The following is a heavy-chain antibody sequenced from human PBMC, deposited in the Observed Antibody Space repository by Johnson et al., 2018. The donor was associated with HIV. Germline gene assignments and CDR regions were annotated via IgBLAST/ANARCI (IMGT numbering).Heavy chain of an antibody. J-gene: IGHJ3*02. CDR1: GFTVSSNY. CDR3: AKDRVDGLYCGGDWPDAFDI. Sequence: VQLVESGGGFVQPGGSLRLSCAASGFTVSSNYMSWVRQAPGKGLEWVSVIYSGGTTYYADSVKGRLTISRDNSKNTLYLQMNSLRAEDTAVYYCAKDRVDGLYCGGDWPDAFDISCQGTMVTVSS. CDR2: IYSGGTT. V-gene: IGHV3-66*02. D-gene: IGHD2-21*02.